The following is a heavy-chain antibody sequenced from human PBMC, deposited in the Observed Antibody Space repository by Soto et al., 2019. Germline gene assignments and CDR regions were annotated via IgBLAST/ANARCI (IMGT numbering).Heavy chain of an antibody. Sequence: SETLSLTCTVSGCSISSYYWSWIRQPPGKGLEWIGYIYYSGSTNYNPSLKSRVTISVDTSKNQFSLKLSSVTAADTAVYYCARTRYYGDYLYYYDYWGQGTLVTVSS. CDR1: GCSISSYY. CDR3: ARTRYYGDYLYYYDY. V-gene: IGHV4-59*01. CDR2: IYYSGST. J-gene: IGHJ4*02. D-gene: IGHD4-17*01.